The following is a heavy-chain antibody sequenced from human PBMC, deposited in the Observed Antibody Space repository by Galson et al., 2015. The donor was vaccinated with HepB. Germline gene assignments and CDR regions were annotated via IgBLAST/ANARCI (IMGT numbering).Heavy chain of an antibody. V-gene: IGHV4-59*11. D-gene: IGHD1-26*01. CDR2: ICYTGST. Sequence: SETLSLTCTVSGGSISSHCWSWIRQPPGKGLEWIGYICYTGSTHYKPSLKSRLTISVDTSKNQVSLRLSSVTAADTAVYYCARDGIYWGQGTLVTVSS. CDR1: GGSISSHC. J-gene: IGHJ4*02. CDR3: ARDGIY.